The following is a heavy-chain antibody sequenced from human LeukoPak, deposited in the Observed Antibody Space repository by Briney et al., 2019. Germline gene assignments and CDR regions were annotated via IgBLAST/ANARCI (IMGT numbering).Heavy chain of an antibody. CDR2: ITTYNGNT. CDR3: ARDIVGDFDLDY. Sequence: ASVKVSCKASGYTFPNYGVAWVRQAPGQGLEWMGWITTYNGNTIYAPEFRGRVTMTTDTSTTTAYMELRSLTSDDTAVYFCARDIVGDFDLDYWGQGTLVTVSS. CDR1: GYTFPNYG. D-gene: IGHD2-21*02. J-gene: IGHJ4*02. V-gene: IGHV1-18*01.